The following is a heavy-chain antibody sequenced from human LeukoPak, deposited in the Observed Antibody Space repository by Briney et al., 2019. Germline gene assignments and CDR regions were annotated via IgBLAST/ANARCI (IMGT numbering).Heavy chain of an antibody. V-gene: IGHV3-11*06. CDR1: GFTFSDYY. CDR3: ARRVAAAGYYFDY. Sequence: GGSLRLSCSASGFTFSDYYMSWIRQAPGKGLEWVSYISGSSSYTTYADSVKGRFTISRDNAKNSLYLQMNSLRAEDTAVYYCARRVAAAGYYFDYWGQGTLVTVSS. CDR2: ISGSSSYT. J-gene: IGHJ4*02. D-gene: IGHD6-13*01.